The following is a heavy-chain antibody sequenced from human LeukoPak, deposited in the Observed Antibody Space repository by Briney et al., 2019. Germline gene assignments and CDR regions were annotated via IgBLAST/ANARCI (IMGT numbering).Heavy chain of an antibody. CDR2: IYYSWST. J-gene: IGHJ4*02. CDR3: ARHQGKQWQVPRTLPFDY. Sequence: KPSETLSLTCTVSGGSISSYYWSWLRQPPGKGLEWIGYIYYSWSTNYNPSLKSRVTISVDTSKNQFSLKLSSVTAADTAVYYCARHQGKQWQVPRTLPFDYWGQGTLVTVSS. D-gene: IGHD6-19*01. CDR1: GGSISSYY. V-gene: IGHV4-59*08.